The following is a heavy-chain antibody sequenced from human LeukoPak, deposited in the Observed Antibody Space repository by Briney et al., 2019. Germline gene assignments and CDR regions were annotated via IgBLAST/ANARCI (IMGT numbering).Heavy chain of an antibody. CDR2: INQDGTEK. V-gene: IGHV3-7*04. J-gene: IGHJ4*02. CDR3: VRGDWYFES. Sequence: TGGSLRLSCAASGFNFGDSRMTWVRQVPGKGLEWVANINQDGTEKHFLDSVEGRFTISRDNAKKSLFLQMSSLRSEDTAVYFCVRGDWYFESWGQGTLVTVSA. D-gene: IGHD2-21*01. CDR1: GFNFGDSR.